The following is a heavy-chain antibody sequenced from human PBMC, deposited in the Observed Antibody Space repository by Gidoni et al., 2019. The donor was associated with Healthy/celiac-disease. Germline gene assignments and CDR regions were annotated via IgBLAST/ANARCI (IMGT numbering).Heavy chain of an antibody. Sequence: QLQLQESGPGLVKPSETLSLTCTVSGGSISSSSYYWGWIRQPPGKGLEWIGSIYYSGSTYYNPSLKSRVTISVDTSKNQFSLKLSSVTAADTAVYYCAREDRLELLQPYNWFDPWGQGTLVTVSS. V-gene: IGHV4-39*02. CDR3: AREDRLELLQPYNWFDP. J-gene: IGHJ5*02. CDR2: IYYSGST. CDR1: GGSISSSSYY. D-gene: IGHD1-7*01.